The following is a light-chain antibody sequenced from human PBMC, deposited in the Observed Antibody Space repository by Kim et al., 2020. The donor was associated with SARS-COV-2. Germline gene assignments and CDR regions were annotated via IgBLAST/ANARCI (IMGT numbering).Light chain of an antibody. CDR3: QAWDSSTAVV. Sequence: VSPGQTASITCSGDKLGDKYACWYQQKPGQSPVLVIYQDTKRPSGIPERFSGSNSGNTATLTISGTQAMDEADYYCQAWDSSTAVVFGGGTQLTVL. CDR1: KLGDKY. V-gene: IGLV3-1*01. CDR2: QDT. J-gene: IGLJ2*01.